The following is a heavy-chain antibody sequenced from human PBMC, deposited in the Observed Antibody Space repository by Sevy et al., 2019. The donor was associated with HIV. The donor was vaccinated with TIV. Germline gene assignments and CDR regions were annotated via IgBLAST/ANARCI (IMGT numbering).Heavy chain of an antibody. Sequence: SETLSLTCAVYGGSFSGYYWSWIRQPPGKGLEWIGEINHNGSTNYNPSLKSRVTISADTSKNQFSLNPSSVTAADTAVYYCAREGYSLGMDVWGQGTTVTVSS. V-gene: IGHV4-34*01. CDR3: AREGYSLGMDV. J-gene: IGHJ6*02. D-gene: IGHD6-13*01. CDR1: GGSFSGYY. CDR2: INHNGST.